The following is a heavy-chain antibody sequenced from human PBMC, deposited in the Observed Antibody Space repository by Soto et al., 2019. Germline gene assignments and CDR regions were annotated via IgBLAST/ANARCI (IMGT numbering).Heavy chain of an antibody. CDR1: GGSISSGGYY. CDR3: ARGPMMYGSGSPTLYYFDY. V-gene: IGHV4-31*03. D-gene: IGHD3-10*01. Sequence: SETLSLTCTVSGGSISSGGYYWSWIRQHPGKGLEWIGYIYYSGSTYYNPSLKSRVTISVDTSKNQFSLKLSSVTAADTAVYYCARGPMMYGSGSPTLYYFDYWGQGTLVTVSS. J-gene: IGHJ4*02. CDR2: IYYSGST.